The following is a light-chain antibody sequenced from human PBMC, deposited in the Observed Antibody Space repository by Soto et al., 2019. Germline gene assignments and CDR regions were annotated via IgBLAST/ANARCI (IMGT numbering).Light chain of an antibody. CDR1: QSVSSN. V-gene: IGKV3-15*01. CDR3: QHYNNWPAWT. Sequence: EIVMTQSPVTLSVSPVEIATLSCMASQSVSSNLAWYQQKPGQVPRLLIYATSTRATGIPARFSGSGSGTEFTLTISSLQSEDFAFYYCQHYNNWPAWTFGQGTKVDI. J-gene: IGKJ1*01. CDR2: ATS.